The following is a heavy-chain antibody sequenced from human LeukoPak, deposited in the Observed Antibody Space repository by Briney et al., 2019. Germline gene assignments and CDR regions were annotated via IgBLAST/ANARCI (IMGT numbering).Heavy chain of an antibody. Sequence: GGSLRLSCAASGFTFSSYAMHWVRQAPGKGLEWVAVISYDGSNKYYADSVKGRFTISRDNFKNTLYLQMNSLRAEDTAVYYCARDLDSSSWYSVSYYYYGMDVWGQGTTVTVSS. V-gene: IGHV3-30-3*01. CDR1: GFTFSSYA. CDR3: ARDLDSSSWYSVSYYYYGMDV. J-gene: IGHJ6*02. D-gene: IGHD6-13*01. CDR2: ISYDGSNK.